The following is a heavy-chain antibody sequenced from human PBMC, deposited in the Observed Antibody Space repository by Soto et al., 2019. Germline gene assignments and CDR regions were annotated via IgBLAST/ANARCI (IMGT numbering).Heavy chain of an antibody. V-gene: IGHV3-7*01. D-gene: IGHD3-22*01. J-gene: IGHJ3*02. Sequence: PGGSLRLSCAASGFTFSSYWMSWVRQAPGKGLEWVANIKQDGSEKYYVDSVKGRFTISRDNAKNSLYLQMNSLRAEDTAVYYCAVAYYYDSSGYRSFDPCDIWGQGTMFTVSS. CDR2: IKQDGSEK. CDR3: AVAYYYDSSGYRSFDPCDI. CDR1: GFTFSSYW.